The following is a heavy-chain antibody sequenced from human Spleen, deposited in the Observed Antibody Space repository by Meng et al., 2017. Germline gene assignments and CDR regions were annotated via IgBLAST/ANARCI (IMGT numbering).Heavy chain of an antibody. CDR1: GGSISTSGYY. V-gene: IGHV4-39*01. CDR3: VRSRAWVRTGFDP. D-gene: IGHD1/OR15-1a*01. CDR2: IGHSGFT. Sequence: QSQLQESGPGLVKPSEALSLTCSVSGGSISTSGYYWGWIRQPPGKGLEWIGSIGHSGFTYYTPSLESRVTVSVDTSRSQFSLELTSVTAADTAVYYCVRSRAWVRTGFDPWGQGTLVTVSS. J-gene: IGHJ5*02.